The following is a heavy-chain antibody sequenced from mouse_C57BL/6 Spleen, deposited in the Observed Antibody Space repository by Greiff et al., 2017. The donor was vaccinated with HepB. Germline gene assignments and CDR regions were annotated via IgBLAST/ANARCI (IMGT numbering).Heavy chain of an antibody. J-gene: IGHJ2*01. CDR1: GFTFSDYG. CDR2: ISSGSSTI. V-gene: IGHV5-17*01. Sequence: EVHLVESGGGLVKPGGSLKLSCAASGFTFSDYGMHWVRQAPEKGLEWVAYISSGSSTIYYADTVKGRFTISRDNAKNTLFLQMTSLRSEDTAMYYCARGYGSRERNYFDYWGQGTTLTVSS. CDR3: ARGYGSRERNYFDY. D-gene: IGHD1-1*01.